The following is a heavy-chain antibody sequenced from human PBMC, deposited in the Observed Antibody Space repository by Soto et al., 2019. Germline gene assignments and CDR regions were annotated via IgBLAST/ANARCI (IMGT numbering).Heavy chain of an antibody. CDR1: GGSFSAYY. D-gene: IGHD2-8*02. Sequence: SETLSLTCDVYGGSFSAYYWSWIRQPPGKGLEWIGEINHSGSTNYDPSLKSRVAISVDTSKNQFSLKLTSVTAADTAVYYCARDKITGLFDYWGQGTLVTVSS. J-gene: IGHJ4*02. V-gene: IGHV4-34*01. CDR2: INHSGST. CDR3: ARDKITGLFDY.